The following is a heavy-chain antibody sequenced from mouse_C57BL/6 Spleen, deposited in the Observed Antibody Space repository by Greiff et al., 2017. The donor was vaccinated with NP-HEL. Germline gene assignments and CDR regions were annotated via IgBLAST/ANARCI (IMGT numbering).Heavy chain of an antibody. CDR3: ARTPGSSSWFAY. D-gene: IGHD1-2*01. J-gene: IGHJ3*01. Sequence: VQLQQPGAELVRPGSSVKLSCKASGYTFTSYWMHWVKQRPIQGLEWIGNIDPSDSETHYNQKFKDKATLTVDKSSSTAYMQLSSLTSEDSAVYYCARTPGSSSWFAYWGQGTLVTVSA. V-gene: IGHV1-52*01. CDR1: GYTFTSYW. CDR2: IDPSDSET.